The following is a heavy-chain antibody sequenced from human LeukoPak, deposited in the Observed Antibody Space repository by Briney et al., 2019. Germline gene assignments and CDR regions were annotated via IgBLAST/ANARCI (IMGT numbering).Heavy chain of an antibody. CDR2: ISDSGEST. V-gene: IGHV3-23*01. CDR3: AKGPQNYYYDSSGLSGY. J-gene: IGHJ4*02. Sequence: GGSLRLSCAASGFTFSSYAMSWVRQAPGKGLEWVSGISDSGESTYCADSVKGRFTISRDNSKNTLYVQMNSLRVEDTAVYYCAKGPQNYYYDSSGLSGYWGQGTLVTVSS. D-gene: IGHD3-22*01. CDR1: GFTFSSYA.